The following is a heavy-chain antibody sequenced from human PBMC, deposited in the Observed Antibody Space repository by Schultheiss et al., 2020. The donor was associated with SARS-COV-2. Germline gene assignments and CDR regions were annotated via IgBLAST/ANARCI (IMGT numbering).Heavy chain of an antibody. Sequence: GGSLRLSCAASGFTFSSYDMHWVRQATGKGLEWVSAIGTAGETYYPGSVKGRFTISRENAKNSLYLQMNSLRAGDTAVYYCARSPLVGDSSGYLFDYWGQGTLVTVSS. D-gene: IGHD3-22*01. CDR2: IGTAGET. J-gene: IGHJ4*02. CDR3: ARSPLVGDSSGYLFDY. V-gene: IGHV3-13*01. CDR1: GFTFSSYD.